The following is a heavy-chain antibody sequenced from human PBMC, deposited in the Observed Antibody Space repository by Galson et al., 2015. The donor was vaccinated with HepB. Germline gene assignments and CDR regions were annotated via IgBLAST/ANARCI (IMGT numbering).Heavy chain of an antibody. J-gene: IGHJ6*02. CDR2: IDPSDSYT. D-gene: IGHD6-19*01. Sequence: QSGAEVKKPGESLRISCKGSGYSFTSYWISWVRQMPGKGLEWMGRIDPSDSYTNYSPSFQGHVTISADKSISTAYLQWSSLKASDTAMYYCASYSSGWTSYYYYGMDVWGQGTTVTVSS. CDR3: ASYSSGWTSYYYYGMDV. CDR1: GYSFTSYW. V-gene: IGHV5-10-1*01.